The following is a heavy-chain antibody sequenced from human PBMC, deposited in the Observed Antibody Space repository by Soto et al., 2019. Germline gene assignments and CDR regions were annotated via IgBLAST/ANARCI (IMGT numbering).Heavy chain of an antibody. D-gene: IGHD4-17*01. Sequence: GSLRLSCATSGFTFNSYSMNWVRQAPGKGLEWVSYISSSSDSIYYADSVKGRFTISRDNAKNSLYLQMGSLRAEDTAVYSCAFSTLTTGLFDYWGQGTLVTVSS. CDR2: ISSSSDSI. CDR3: AFSTLTTGLFDY. J-gene: IGHJ4*02. CDR1: GFTFNSYS. V-gene: IGHV3-48*01.